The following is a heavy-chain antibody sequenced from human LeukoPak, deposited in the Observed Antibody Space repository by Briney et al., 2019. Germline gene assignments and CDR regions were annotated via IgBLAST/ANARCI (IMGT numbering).Heavy chain of an antibody. CDR1: GFTFSSYA. CDR3: AREPRVVPAAILDY. V-gene: IGHV3-30-3*01. D-gene: IGHD2-2*02. J-gene: IGHJ4*02. CDR2: ISYDGSNK. Sequence: GGSLRLSCAASGFTFSSYAMSWVRQAPGKGLEWVAVISYDGSNKYYADSVKGRFTISRDNSKNTLYLQMNSLRAEDTAVYYCAREPRVVPAAILDYWGQGTLVTVSS.